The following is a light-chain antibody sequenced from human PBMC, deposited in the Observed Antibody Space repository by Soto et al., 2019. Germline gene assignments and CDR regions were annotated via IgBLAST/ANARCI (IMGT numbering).Light chain of an antibody. J-gene: IGKJ2*01. CDR2: WAS. V-gene: IGKV4-1*01. CDR1: QNILYSFNKKNY. Sequence: DIVMTQAPDSLAVSLGERATINCKSSQNILYSFNKKNYLAWYQQKPGQPPKLLLYWASSRESGVPDRFSGSGSGTDFTLTISSLQDEDVAVYYCQQYFTPPYTFGQGTKLEIK. CDR3: QQYFTPPYT.